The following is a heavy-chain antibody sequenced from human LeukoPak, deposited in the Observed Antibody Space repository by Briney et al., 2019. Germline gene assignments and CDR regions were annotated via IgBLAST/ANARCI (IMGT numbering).Heavy chain of an antibody. V-gene: IGHV3-23*01. J-gene: IGHJ4*02. D-gene: IGHD6-19*01. CDR1: GFIFSSYA. Sequence: GGCLRLSCAASGFIFSSYAMSWVRQAPGKGLEWVSGISGSGGSTYYADSVKARFTISRDNSKNTLFLQMNILRAEDTAVYYCARDGTSSGWSFDYWGRGTLVTVSS. CDR2: ISGSGGST. CDR3: ARDGTSSGWSFDY.